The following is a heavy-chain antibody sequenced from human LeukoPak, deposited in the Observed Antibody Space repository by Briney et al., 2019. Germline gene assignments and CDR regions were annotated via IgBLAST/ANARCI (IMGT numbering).Heavy chain of an antibody. CDR3: AGDYIWGRLF. CDR1: GFSLSDYR. Sequence: PGGSLRLSCVGSGFSLSDYRMHWVRQTPGEGLMWVSRITSDGSTTWYADSVKGRFTVSRDNAKNTLFLEMNSLRDEDTAVYYCAGDYIWGRLFWGQGTLVTVSS. D-gene: IGHD3-16*01. V-gene: IGHV3-74*01. CDR2: ITSDGSTT. J-gene: IGHJ4*01.